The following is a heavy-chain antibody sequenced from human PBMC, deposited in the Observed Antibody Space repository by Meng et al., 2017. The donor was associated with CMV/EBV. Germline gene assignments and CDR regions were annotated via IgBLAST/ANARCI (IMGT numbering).Heavy chain of an antibody. CDR2: IYYSGST. J-gene: IGHJ6*02. Sequence: GSLRLSCTVSGGSISSSSYYWGWLRQPPGKGLEWIGSIYYSGSTYYNPSLKSRVTISVDTSKNQFSLKLSSVTAADTAVYYCARDGSSSVYYYYGMDVWGQGTTVTVSS. D-gene: IGHD6-6*01. CDR3: ARDGSSSVYYYYGMDV. CDR1: GGSISSSSYY. V-gene: IGHV4-39*07.